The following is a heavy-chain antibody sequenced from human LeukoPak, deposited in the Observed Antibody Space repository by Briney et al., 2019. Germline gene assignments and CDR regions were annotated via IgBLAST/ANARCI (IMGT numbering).Heavy chain of an antibody. Sequence: SETLSLTCTVSGGSISSSNYYWGWIRQPPGKGLEWIGSIYYSGSTYYNPSLKSRVTISVDTSKNQFSLKLSSVTAADTAVYYCARGGGGSYLSFDYWGQGTLVTVSS. J-gene: IGHJ4*02. CDR1: GGSISSSNYY. V-gene: IGHV4-39*01. CDR2: IYYSGST. CDR3: ARGGGGSYLSFDY. D-gene: IGHD1-26*01.